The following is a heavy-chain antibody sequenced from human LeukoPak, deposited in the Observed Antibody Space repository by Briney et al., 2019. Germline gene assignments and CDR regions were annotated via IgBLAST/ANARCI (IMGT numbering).Heavy chain of an antibody. Sequence: PGGSLRLSCAASGFSFSSYGMHWVRQAPGKGLEWVAVIWYDGSNKYYADSVNGRFTISRDSSKNTLYLQMNSLRGEDTAVYYCAKDLLAYCGGDCYSMAFDYWGQGTLVTVSS. CDR3: AKDLLAYCGGDCYSMAFDY. D-gene: IGHD2-21*02. J-gene: IGHJ4*02. CDR1: GFSFSSYG. CDR2: IWYDGSNK. V-gene: IGHV3-33*06.